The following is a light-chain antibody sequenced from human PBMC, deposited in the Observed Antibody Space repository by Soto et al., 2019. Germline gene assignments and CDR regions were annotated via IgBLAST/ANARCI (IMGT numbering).Light chain of an antibody. V-gene: IGKV3-20*01. J-gene: IGKJ5*01. Sequence: EIVLTHSSAALCMSPGERATLSCRASQSVTSNALGWYQQKPGQAPRLLIYGASNRATGIPDRFSGSGSGTDFTLTISRLEPEDFAVFYCQHYDSLPITFGQGTRLEI. CDR2: GAS. CDR1: QSVTSNA. CDR3: QHYDSLPIT.